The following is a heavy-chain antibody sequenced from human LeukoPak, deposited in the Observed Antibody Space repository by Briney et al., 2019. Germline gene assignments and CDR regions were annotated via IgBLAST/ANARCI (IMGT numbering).Heavy chain of an antibody. CDR1: GYTFTSYA. V-gene: IGHV7-4-1*02. Sequence: ASVKVSCKASGYTFTSYAMNWVRQAPGQGLEWMGWINTNTGNPTYAQGFTGRFVFSLDTSVSTAYLQISSLKAEDTAVYYCARVPGWTYYDFWSGYYYFDYWGQGTLVTVSS. CDR2: INTNTGNP. D-gene: IGHD3-3*01. J-gene: IGHJ4*02. CDR3: ARVPGWTYYDFWSGYYYFDY.